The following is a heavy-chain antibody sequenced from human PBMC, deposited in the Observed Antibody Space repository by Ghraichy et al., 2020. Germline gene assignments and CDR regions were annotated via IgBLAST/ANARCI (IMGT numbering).Heavy chain of an antibody. CDR1: GFTFSTYA. CDR2: ISGSGGST. V-gene: IGHV3-23*01. J-gene: IGHJ4*02. D-gene: IGHD6-19*01. CDR3: AKIEGGQWLVRVDY. Sequence: LSLTCAASGFTFSTYAMTWVRQAPGKGLEWVSSISGSGGSTYYADSVKGRFTISRDNSKKTLYLQMNSLRAEDTAVYYCAKIEGGQWLVRVDYWGQGTLVTVSS.